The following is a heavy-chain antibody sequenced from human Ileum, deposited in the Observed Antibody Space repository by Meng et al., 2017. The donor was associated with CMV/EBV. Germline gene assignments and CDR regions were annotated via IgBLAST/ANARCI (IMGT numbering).Heavy chain of an antibody. CDR2: IYWDGDK. Sequence: VPPLVKPQQSPLMNCTCSGFYRTTDGIAVAWFSQPPGKVLELLAVIYWDGDKRYRSSLKTRLTITKDTSKDQVLLTMTNMDPLDTATYYCAHLSARRTEKFDYWGQGVLVTVSS. CDR1: GFYRTTDGIA. CDR3: AHLSARRTEKFDY. J-gene: IGHJ4*02. D-gene: IGHD2-8*02. V-gene: IGHV2-5*02.